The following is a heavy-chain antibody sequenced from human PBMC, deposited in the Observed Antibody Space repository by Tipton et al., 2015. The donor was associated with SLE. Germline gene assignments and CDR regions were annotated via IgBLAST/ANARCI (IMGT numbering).Heavy chain of an antibody. CDR1: GFSFSDHF. D-gene: IGHD4-11*01. CDR2: IRNKPKTYTT. J-gene: IGHJ4*02. Sequence: SLRLSCAASGFSFSDHFMDWVRQAPGKGLEWIARIRNKPKTYTTEYAASVKGRFTISRDGSKSSLYLQMNSLETEDTAVYYCAREDHSTYIYWGQGTLLTVSS. V-gene: IGHV3-72*01. CDR3: AREDHSTYIY.